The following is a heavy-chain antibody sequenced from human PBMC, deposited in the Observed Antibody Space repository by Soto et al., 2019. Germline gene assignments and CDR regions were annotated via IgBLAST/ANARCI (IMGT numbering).Heavy chain of an antibody. CDR1: GSSFGSSA. D-gene: IGHD3-16*01. V-gene: IGHV1-69*01. CDR3: ARLRRDWGDAFDL. Sequence: QVQLVQSGADVKKPGSSVKVSCKTSGSSFGSSAISWVRQAPAQGLEWMGEIIPVFDKANYAQNFQGRLTITADELTGTVFMELSSLRSEDTAVYFCARLRRDWGDAFDLWGLGTFVTVSS. J-gene: IGHJ3*01. CDR2: IIPVFDKA.